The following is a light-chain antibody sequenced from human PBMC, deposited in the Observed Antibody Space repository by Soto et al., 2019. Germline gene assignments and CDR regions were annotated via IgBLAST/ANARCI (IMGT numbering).Light chain of an antibody. J-gene: IGLJ1*01. CDR2: SNN. V-gene: IGLV1-44*01. CDR3: EAWDDSLNGYV. Sequence: QSVLTQPPSASGTPGPRVPFPCPGGSPNIGSNTVIWYQQLPGTAPKLLIYSNNQRPSGVPDRFSGSKSGTSDSMAISGLQSEDDSDYYCEAWDDSLNGYVFGTGTKVTVL. CDR1: SPNIGSNT.